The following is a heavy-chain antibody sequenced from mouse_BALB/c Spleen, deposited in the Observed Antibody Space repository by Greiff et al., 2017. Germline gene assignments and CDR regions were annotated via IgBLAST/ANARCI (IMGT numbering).Heavy chain of an antibody. Sequence: DVKLVESGGGLVQPGGSLKLSCAASGFTFSSYTMSWVRQTPEKRLEWVAYISNGGGSTYYPDTVKGRFTISRDNAKNTLYLQMSSLKSEDTAMYYCARQGLYGRYYFDYWGQGTTLTVSS. CDR3: ARQGLYGRYYFDY. V-gene: IGHV5-12-2*01. CDR2: ISNGGGST. D-gene: IGHD3-1*01. CDR1: GFTFSSYT. J-gene: IGHJ2*01.